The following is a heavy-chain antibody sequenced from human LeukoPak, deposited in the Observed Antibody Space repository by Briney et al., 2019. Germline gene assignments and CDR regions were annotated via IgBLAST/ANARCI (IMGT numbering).Heavy chain of an antibody. CDR3: AKVRGSNWDPFDY. CDR2: IIGSGSST. CDR1: GFSFSSYA. Sequence: AGSLRLSCAASGFSFSSYATSWVRQAPGKGLEWFSSIIGSGSSTYYADSVKGRFTISRDNAKNTLYLQMNSLRVEDTAVYYCAKVRGSNWDPFDYWGQGTLVTVSS. D-gene: IGHD6-13*01. J-gene: IGHJ4*02. V-gene: IGHV3-23*01.